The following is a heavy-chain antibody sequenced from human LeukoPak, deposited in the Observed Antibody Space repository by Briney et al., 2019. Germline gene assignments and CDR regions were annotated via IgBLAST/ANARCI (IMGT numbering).Heavy chain of an antibody. CDR1: GFTFSSYG. CDR2: IRYDGSNK. Sequence: PGGSLRLSCAASGFTFSSYGMHWVRQAPGKGLEWVAFIRYDGSNKYYADSVKGRFTVSRDNSKNTLYLQMNSLRAEDTAVYYCAKHFIAVAGFDYWGQGTLVTVSS. J-gene: IGHJ4*02. CDR3: AKHFIAVAGFDY. V-gene: IGHV3-30*02. D-gene: IGHD6-19*01.